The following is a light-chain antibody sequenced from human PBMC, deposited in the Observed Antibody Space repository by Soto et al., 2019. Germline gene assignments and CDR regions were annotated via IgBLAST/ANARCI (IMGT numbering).Light chain of an antibody. CDR2: DAS. CDR1: QSVSSY. V-gene: IGKV3-11*01. Sequence: EIVLTQSPATLPLSPGERTTLSCRASQSVSSYLAWYQQKPYQAPRLLIYDASNRATGIPARFSGSGSGTDFTLTISRLEPGDFAVYYCQQRSNWPHTFGGGTKVEIK. CDR3: QQRSNWPHT. J-gene: IGKJ4*01.